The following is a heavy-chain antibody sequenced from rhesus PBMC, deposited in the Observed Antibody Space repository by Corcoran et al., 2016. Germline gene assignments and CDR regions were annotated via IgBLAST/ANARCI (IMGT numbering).Heavy chain of an antibody. V-gene: IGHV4S10*01. D-gene: IGHD6-19*01. Sequence: QVQLQESGPGVVTPSETLSFTCAVPGGSISESYRWSWIRQPPGKGLELIGYIYGIASTTTYNPSLKSRVTISRDSSKNQFSLNLTSVTAADTAVYYCARARPAIDYWGQGVLVTVSS. CDR1: GGSISESYR. J-gene: IGHJ4*01. CDR2: IYGIASTT. CDR3: ARARPAIDY.